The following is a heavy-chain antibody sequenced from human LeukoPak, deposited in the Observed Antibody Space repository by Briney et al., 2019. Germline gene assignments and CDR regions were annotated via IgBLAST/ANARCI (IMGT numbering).Heavy chain of an antibody. Sequence: PGGSLRLSCAASGFTFSSYAMHWVRQAPGKGLEWVAVISYDGSNKYYADSVKGRFTISRDNSKNTLYLQMNSLTAEDTAIYYCVKEKDCGRECYFFDSWGQGALVTVSS. V-gene: IGHV3-30*04. J-gene: IGHJ4*02. CDR3: VKEKDCGRECYFFDS. CDR1: GFTFSSYA. CDR2: ISYDGSNK. D-gene: IGHD2-21*01.